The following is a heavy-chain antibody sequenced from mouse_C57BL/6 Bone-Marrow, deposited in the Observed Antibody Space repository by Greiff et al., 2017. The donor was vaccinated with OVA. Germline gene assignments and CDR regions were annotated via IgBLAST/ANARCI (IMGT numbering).Heavy chain of an antibody. J-gene: IGHJ2*01. V-gene: IGHV14-4*01. CDR2: IDPENGDT. CDR3: TTFYGSDYFDY. CDR1: GFNIKDDY. D-gene: IGHD1-1*01. Sequence: EVKLQESGAEFVRPGASVKLSCTASGFNIKDDYKHWVKQRPEQGLEWIGWIDPENGDTEYASKFQGKATITADTSSNTAYLQLSSLTSEDTAVYYCTTFYGSDYFDYWGQGTTLTVSS.